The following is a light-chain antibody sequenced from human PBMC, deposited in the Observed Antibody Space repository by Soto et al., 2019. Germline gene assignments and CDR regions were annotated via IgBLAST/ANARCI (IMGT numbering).Light chain of an antibody. CDR3: QQRSNFLVT. Sequence: EIVLTQSPATLSLSPGERASLSCRASQSVSSYLAWYQQKPGQAPRLLIYDASNRATGIPARFSGSGSGTDFTLTIRSLEPEDFAVYFCQQRSNFLVTFSGGTKVEIK. V-gene: IGKV3-11*01. J-gene: IGKJ4*01. CDR1: QSVSSY. CDR2: DAS.